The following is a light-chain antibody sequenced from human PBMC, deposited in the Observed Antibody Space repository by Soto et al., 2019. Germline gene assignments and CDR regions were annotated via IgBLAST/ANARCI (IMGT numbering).Light chain of an antibody. V-gene: IGLV1-47*01. CDR3: ATWDDSLSGRV. CDR1: SSNIGSNY. J-gene: IGLJ3*02. CDR2: RDN. Sequence: QLVLTQPPSASGTPGQRVTISCSGSSSNIGSNYVSWYQHLPGTAPKLLINRDNQRPSGVPDRFSGSRSGTSASLAISGLRSEDEADYFCATWDDSLSGRVFGGGTKLTVL.